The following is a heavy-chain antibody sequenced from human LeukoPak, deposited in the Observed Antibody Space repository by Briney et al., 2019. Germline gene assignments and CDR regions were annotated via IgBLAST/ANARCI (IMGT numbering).Heavy chain of an antibody. Sequence: SETLSLTCGVSGGSIDITNYWSWVRQAPGKGLEWNGEIAHDGTTNYNPSLRSRVAMSFDRANNQFSLSLTSVTAADTAVYYCTREDRPYCPFAYWGQGVLVTVSS. CDR2: IAHDGTT. V-gene: IGHV4-4*02. J-gene: IGHJ4*02. D-gene: IGHD1-26*01. CDR3: TREDRPYCPFAY. CDR1: GGSIDITNY.